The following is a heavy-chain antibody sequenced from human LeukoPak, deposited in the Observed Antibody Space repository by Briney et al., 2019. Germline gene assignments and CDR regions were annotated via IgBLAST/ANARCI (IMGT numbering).Heavy chain of an antibody. J-gene: IGHJ4*02. D-gene: IGHD5-12*01. CDR2: INPNSGGT. CDR1: GYTFTGYY. V-gene: IGHV1-2*02. Sequence: ASVKVSCKASGYTFTGYYMHWLRQAPGQGLEWMGWINPNSGGTNYAQKFQGRVTMTRDTSISTAYMELSRLRSDDTAVYYCARDPGMVATLDYWGQGTLVTVSS. CDR3: ARDPGMVATLDY.